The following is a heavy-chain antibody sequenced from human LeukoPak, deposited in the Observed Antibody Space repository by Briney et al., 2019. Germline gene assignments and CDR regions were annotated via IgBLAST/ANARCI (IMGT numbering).Heavy chain of an antibody. CDR1: GGSFSGYY. V-gene: IGHV4-34*01. Sequence: PSETLSLTCAVYGGSFSGYYWSWIHQPPGKGLEWIGEINHSGSTNYNPSLKSRVTISVDTSKNQFSLKLSSVTAADTAVYYGARDYYDSSGYYFFDPWGQGTLVTVSS. D-gene: IGHD3-22*01. CDR3: ARDYYDSSGYYFFDP. CDR2: INHSGST. J-gene: IGHJ5*02.